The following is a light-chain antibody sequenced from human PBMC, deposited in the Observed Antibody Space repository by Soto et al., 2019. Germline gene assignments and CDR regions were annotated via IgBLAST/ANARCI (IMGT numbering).Light chain of an antibody. Sequence: QSALTQPASVSGSPGRSIAISCTGTSSDGGGYNSVSWYQQHPGKAPKLMIYNVSNRPSGVSDRFSGSKSGNTASLTISGLQAEDEAEYYCSSYTSSNTYVFGTGTKVTV. CDR2: NVS. V-gene: IGLV2-14*03. J-gene: IGLJ1*01. CDR3: SSYTSSNTYV. CDR1: SSDGGGYNS.